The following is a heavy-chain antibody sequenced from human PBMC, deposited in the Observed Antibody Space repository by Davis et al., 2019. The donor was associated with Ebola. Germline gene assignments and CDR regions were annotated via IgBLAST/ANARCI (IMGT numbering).Heavy chain of an antibody. J-gene: IGHJ4*02. CDR3: ASIDTMVRGENYFDY. Sequence: SVKVSCKASGGTFSSYAISWVRQAPGQGLEWMGRIIPILGIANYAQKFQGRVTITADKSTSTAYMELSSLRSEDTAVYYCASIDTMVRGENYFDYWGQGTLVTVSS. D-gene: IGHD3-10*01. V-gene: IGHV1-69*04. CDR1: GGTFSSYA. CDR2: IIPILGIA.